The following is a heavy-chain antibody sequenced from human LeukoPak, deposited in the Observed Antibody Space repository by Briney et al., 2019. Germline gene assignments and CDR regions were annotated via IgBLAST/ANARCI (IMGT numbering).Heavy chain of an antibody. V-gene: IGHV4-61*02. J-gene: IGHJ3*02. Sequence: PSETLSLTCTVSGGSIRSGSYYWSWIRQPAGKGLEWIGRIYTSGSTNYNPSLKSRVTISVDTSKNQFSLKLSSVTAADTAVYYCARMGIAAAGQAFDIWGQGTMVTVSS. CDR3: ARMGIAAAGQAFDI. CDR2: IYTSGST. CDR1: GGSIRSGSYY. D-gene: IGHD6-13*01.